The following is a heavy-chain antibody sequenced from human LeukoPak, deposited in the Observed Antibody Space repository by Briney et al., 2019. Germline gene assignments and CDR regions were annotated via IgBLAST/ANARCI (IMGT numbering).Heavy chain of an antibody. CDR1: GGSISSYC. Sequence: SETLSLTCTVSGGSISSYCWSWIRQPPGKGLEWIGYTHYSGTNYNPSLKSRVTISADTSKNQFTLKLSSVTAADTAVYYCARGISYYDSSGIDYWGQGTLVTVSS. CDR3: ARGISYYDSSGIDY. CDR2: THYSGT. J-gene: IGHJ4*02. D-gene: IGHD3-22*01. V-gene: IGHV4-59*01.